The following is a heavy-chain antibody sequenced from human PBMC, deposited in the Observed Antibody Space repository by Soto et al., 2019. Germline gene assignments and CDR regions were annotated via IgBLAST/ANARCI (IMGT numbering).Heavy chain of an antibody. V-gene: IGHV4-34*01. D-gene: IGHD3-9*01. CDR3: ARGYSRYFDWLLFGAAFDI. J-gene: IGHJ3*02. CDR2: INHSGST. Sequence: SETLSLTCAVYGGSFSGYYWSWIRQPPGKGLEWIGEINHSGSTNYNPSHKSRVTISVDTSKNQFSLKLSSVTAADTAVYYCARGYSRYFDWLLFGAAFDIWGQGTMVTVSS. CDR1: GGSFSGYY.